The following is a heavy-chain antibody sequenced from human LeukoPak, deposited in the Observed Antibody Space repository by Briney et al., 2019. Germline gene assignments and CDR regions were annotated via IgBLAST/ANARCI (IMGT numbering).Heavy chain of an antibody. Sequence: PSETLSLTCTVSGDSISSGGYYWSWIRQHPGKGLEWIGSIYYSGSTYYNPSLKSRVTISVDTSKNQFSLNLSSVTAADTAVYYCARAHLHYCSGGSCPAIDYWGQGTLVTVSS. CDR2: IYYSGST. D-gene: IGHD2-15*01. V-gene: IGHV4-31*03. CDR1: GDSISSGGYY. J-gene: IGHJ4*02. CDR3: ARAHLHYCSGGSCPAIDY.